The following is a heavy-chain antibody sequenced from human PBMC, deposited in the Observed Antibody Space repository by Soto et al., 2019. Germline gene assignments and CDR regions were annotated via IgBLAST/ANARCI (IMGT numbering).Heavy chain of an antibody. D-gene: IGHD3-22*01. CDR3: ARDHGVYDSSGYSYYFDY. CDR2: IWYDGSNK. J-gene: IGHJ4*02. Sequence: QVQLVESGGGVVQPGRSLRLSCAASGFTFSSYGMHWVRQAPGKGLEWVAVIWYDGSNKYYADSVKGRFTISRDNSKNTLYLQMNSLRAEDTAVYYCARDHGVYDSSGYSYYFDYWGQGTLVTVSS. V-gene: IGHV3-33*01. CDR1: GFTFSSYG.